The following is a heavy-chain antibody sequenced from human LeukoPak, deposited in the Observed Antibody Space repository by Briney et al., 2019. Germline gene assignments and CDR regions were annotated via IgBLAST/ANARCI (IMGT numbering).Heavy chain of an antibody. CDR2: ISGSGGST. CDR1: GFTFSSYA. CDR3: AKSKSSGWYYFDY. Sequence: GSLRLSCAAFGFTFSSYAMSWVRQAPGKGLEWVSAISGSGGSTYYADSVKGRFTISRDNSKNTLYLQMNSLRAEDTAVYYCAKSKSSGWYYFDYWGQGALVTVSS. J-gene: IGHJ4*02. D-gene: IGHD6-19*01. V-gene: IGHV3-23*01.